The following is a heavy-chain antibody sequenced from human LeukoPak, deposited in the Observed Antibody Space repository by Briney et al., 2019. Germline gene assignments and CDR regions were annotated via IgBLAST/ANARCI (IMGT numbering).Heavy chain of an antibody. J-gene: IGHJ4*02. CDR1: GFSFSTYD. CDR2: ISGSDVTT. V-gene: IGHV3-23*01. CDR3: VQGNALDY. Sequence: PGGSLRLSCAASGFSFSTYDMSWARLPPGKGLEWVSSISGSDVTTNYADSVKGRFTISRDNSKNMLYLQMNSLRAEDTALYYCVQGNALDYWGQGTLVTVPS. D-gene: IGHD3-10*01.